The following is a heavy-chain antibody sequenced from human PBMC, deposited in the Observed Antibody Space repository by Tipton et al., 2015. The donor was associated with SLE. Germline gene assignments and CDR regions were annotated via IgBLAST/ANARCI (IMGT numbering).Heavy chain of an antibody. CDR1: GFTFSDYY. D-gene: IGHD3-22*01. CDR3: ARVGYYDSSGYYSWYFDL. J-gene: IGHJ2*01. CDR2: ISSSGSYT. V-gene: IGHV3-11*06. Sequence: SLRLSCAASGFTFSDYYMSWIRQAPGKGLEWVAYISSSGSYTNYADSVKGRFTISRDNAKNSLYLQMNSLRAEDTAVYYCARVGYYDSSGYYSWYFDLWGRGTLVTVSS.